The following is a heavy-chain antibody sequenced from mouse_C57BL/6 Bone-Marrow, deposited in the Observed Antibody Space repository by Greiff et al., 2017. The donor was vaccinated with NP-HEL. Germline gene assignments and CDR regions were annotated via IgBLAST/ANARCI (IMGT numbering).Heavy chain of an antibody. CDR1: GFTFSSYA. V-gene: IGHV5-4*01. D-gene: IGHD1-1*01. Sequence: EVKVVESGGGLVKPGGSLKLSCAASGFTFSSYAMSWVRQTPEKRLEWVATISDGGSYTYYPDNVKGRFTISRDNAKNNLYLQMSHLKSEDTAMYYCAREGDYGSLLFAYWGQGTLVTVSA. CDR2: ISDGGSYT. J-gene: IGHJ3*01. CDR3: AREGDYGSLLFAY.